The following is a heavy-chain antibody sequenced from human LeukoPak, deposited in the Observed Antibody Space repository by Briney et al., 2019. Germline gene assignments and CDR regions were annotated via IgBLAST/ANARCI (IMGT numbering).Heavy chain of an antibody. D-gene: IGHD3-3*01. V-gene: IGHV3-74*01. CDR1: GFTFSSYW. CDR3: ARDTETYYDFWSGPND. CDR2: INTDGSST. Sequence: GGSLRLSCAASGFTFSSYWMHWVRQAPGKGLVWVSRINTDGSSTSYADSVKGRFTISRDNSKNTLYLQMNSLRAEDTAVYYCARDTETYYDFWSGPNDWGQGTLVTVSS. J-gene: IGHJ4*02.